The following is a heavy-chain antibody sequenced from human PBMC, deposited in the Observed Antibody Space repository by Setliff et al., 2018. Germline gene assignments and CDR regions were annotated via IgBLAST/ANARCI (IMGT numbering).Heavy chain of an antibody. J-gene: IGHJ4*02. V-gene: IGHV3-21*01. CDR2: ISSSSVYI. CDR1: RFTFSSYS. D-gene: IGHD6-19*01. CDR3: AREGSSAWYGGGVDY. Sequence: PGGSLRLSCAASRFTFSSYSMNWVRQAPGKGLEWVSSISSSSVYIYYADSVKGRFTISRDNAKNSLYLQMNSLRAEDTAVYYCAREGSSAWYGGGVDYWGQGTLVTVSS.